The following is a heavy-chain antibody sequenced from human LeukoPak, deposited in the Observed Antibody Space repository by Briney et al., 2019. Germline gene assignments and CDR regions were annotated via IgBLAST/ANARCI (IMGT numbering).Heavy chain of an antibody. Sequence: GGSLRLSCAASGFTVSSNYMSWVRQAPGKGLEWVSSISRGGVITYYADSVKGRFTISRDNSNNTLYLHMNSLRAEDTAVYYCVSRAGSPWGPFDDWGQGTLVTVSS. J-gene: IGHJ4*02. CDR3: VSRAGSPWGPFDD. CDR1: GFTVSSNY. D-gene: IGHD7-27*01. V-gene: IGHV3-23*01. CDR2: ISRGGVIT.